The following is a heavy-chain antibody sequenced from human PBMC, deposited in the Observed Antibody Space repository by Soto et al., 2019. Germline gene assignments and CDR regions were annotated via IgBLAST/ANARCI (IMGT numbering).Heavy chain of an antibody. D-gene: IGHD2-15*01. Sequence: ASVKVSCKASGYTFTSYAMHWVRQAPGQRLEWMGWINAGNGNTKYSQKFQGRVTITRDTSASTAYMELSSLRSEDTAVYYCARDTAYCSGGSCRDWFDPWGQGTLITVSS. CDR3: ARDTAYCSGGSCRDWFDP. V-gene: IGHV1-3*01. CDR1: GYTFTSYA. CDR2: INAGNGNT. J-gene: IGHJ5*02.